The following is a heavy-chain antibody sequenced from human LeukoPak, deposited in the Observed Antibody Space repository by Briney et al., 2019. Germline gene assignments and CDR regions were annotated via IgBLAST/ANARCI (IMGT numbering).Heavy chain of an antibody. V-gene: IGHV3-48*01. J-gene: IGHJ4*02. Sequence: GSLRLSCSASGFTFISYSMNWGRPAPGKGLEWVSYISSSSSTIYYADSVKGRFTISRDNAKNSLYLQMNSLRAEDTAVYYCARDLYSGSYSGDFDYWGQGTLVTVSS. CDR3: ARDLYSGSYSGDFDY. CDR1: GFTFISYS. CDR2: ISSSSSTI. D-gene: IGHD1-26*01.